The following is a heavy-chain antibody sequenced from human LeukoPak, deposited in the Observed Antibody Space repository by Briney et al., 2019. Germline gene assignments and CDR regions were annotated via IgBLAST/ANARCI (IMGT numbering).Heavy chain of an antibody. D-gene: IGHD1-26*01. CDR1: GGSISSYC. CDR2: IYYSGST. J-gene: IGHJ3*02. Sequence: IPSETLSLTCTVSGGSISSYCWSWIRQPPGKGLEWIGYIYYSGSTNYNPSLKSRVTMSVDTSKNQFSLKLSSVTAADTAVYYCARARSYSLLRSTKNAFDIWGQGTMVTVSS. V-gene: IGHV4-59*01. CDR3: ARARSYSLLRSTKNAFDI.